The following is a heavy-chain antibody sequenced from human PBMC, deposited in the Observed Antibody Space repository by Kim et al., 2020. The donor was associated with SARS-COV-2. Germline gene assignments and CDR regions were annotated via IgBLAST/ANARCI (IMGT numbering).Heavy chain of an antibody. CDR3: ASFMVPAAILYMDV. CDR2: ISSSGSTI. V-gene: IGHV3-48*03. Sequence: GGSLRLSCAASGFTFSSYEMNWVRQAPGKGLEWVSYISSSGSTIYYADSVKGRFTISRDNAKNSLYLQMNSLRAEDTAVYYCASFMVPAAILYMDVWGKGTTVTVSS. CDR1: GFTFSSYE. J-gene: IGHJ6*03. D-gene: IGHD2-2*01.